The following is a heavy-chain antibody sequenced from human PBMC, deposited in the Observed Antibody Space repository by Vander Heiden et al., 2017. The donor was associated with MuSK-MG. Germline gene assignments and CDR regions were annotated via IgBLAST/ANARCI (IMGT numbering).Heavy chain of an antibody. CDR3: AREREYSGYDYGTGPVAHWFDP. J-gene: IGHJ5*02. D-gene: IGHD5-12*01. CDR2: IIPIFGTA. V-gene: IGHV1-69*01. Sequence: QVQLVQSGAEVKKPGSSVKVSCKASGGTFSSYAISWVRQAPGQGLEWMGGIIPIFGTANYAQKFQGRVTMTADESTSTAYMELSSLRSEDTAVYYCAREREYSGYDYGTGPVAHWFDPWGQGPLVTVSS. CDR1: GGTFSSYA.